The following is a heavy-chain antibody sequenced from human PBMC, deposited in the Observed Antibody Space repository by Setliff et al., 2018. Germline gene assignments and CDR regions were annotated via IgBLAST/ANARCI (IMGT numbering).Heavy chain of an antibody. CDR3: ARTCSGSGCYAGLES. D-gene: IGHD2-15*01. J-gene: IGHJ4*02. V-gene: IGHV3-30*19. CDR1: GFTFSSYG. Sequence: PGGSLRLSCAAPGFTFSSYGMHWVRQAPGKGLEWVAVSRYAENYQYYADSVKGRFTISRDNSKNTLYLQMNSLRPEDTAVYYCARTCSGSGCYAGLESWGQGTPVTISS. CDR2: SRYAENYQ.